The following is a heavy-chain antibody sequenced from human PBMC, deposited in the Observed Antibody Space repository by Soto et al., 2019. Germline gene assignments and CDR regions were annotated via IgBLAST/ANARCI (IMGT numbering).Heavy chain of an antibody. CDR2: IKYSGTT. CDR3: ARHGITGSYYDAFDI. V-gene: IGHV4-39*01. D-gene: IGHD1-26*01. Sequence: SEALSHTSTTSASAISKSRCHRRWKHQPPGKGLEWIASIKYSGTTFYNPSLKSRVTLSVDTSKNQFALKLSSVTAAETAVYYCARHGITGSYYDAFDIWGQGTMVT. CDR1: ASAISKSRCH. J-gene: IGHJ3*02.